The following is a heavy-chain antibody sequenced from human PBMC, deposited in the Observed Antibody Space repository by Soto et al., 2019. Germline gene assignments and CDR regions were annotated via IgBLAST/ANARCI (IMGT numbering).Heavy chain of an antibody. CDR1: GFTFSSYA. CDR2: IGATGSTT. CDR3: YKSGSGSYFGGYYFDS. D-gene: IGHD3-10*01. J-gene: IGHJ4*02. Sequence: EVQLLESGGGLVQPGGSLRLSCAASGFTFSSYAMNWVRQAPGKGLEWVSAIGATGSTTYYADSVKGRFTISRDNSKNTLYLQVKSLRAEDTAVYYCYKSGSGSYFGGYYFDSWGQGSMVAVSS. V-gene: IGHV3-23*01.